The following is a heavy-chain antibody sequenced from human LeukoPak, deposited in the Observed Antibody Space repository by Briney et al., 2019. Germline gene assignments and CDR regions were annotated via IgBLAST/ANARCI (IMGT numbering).Heavy chain of an antibody. D-gene: IGHD5-18*01. CDR3: ARDPARGYSYGALY. Sequence: GGSLRLSCAASGFTSSSYSMNWVRQAPGKGLEWVSYISSSSSTIYYADSVKGRLTISRDNAKNSLYLQMNSLRAEDTAVYYCARDPARGYSYGALYWGQGTLVTVSS. J-gene: IGHJ4*02. CDR2: ISSSSSTI. CDR1: GFTSSSYS. V-gene: IGHV3-48*01.